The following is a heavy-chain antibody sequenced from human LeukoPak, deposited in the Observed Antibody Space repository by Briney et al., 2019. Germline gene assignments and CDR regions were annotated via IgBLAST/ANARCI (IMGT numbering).Heavy chain of an antibody. V-gene: IGHV3-74*01. CDR3: AKAGYSSSGEYFQH. CDR2: INTDGSST. J-gene: IGHJ1*01. D-gene: IGHD6-13*01. Sequence: PGGSPRLSCAASGFTFSSYWMHWVRQAPGKGLVWVSRINTDGSSTSYADSVKGRFTISRDNAKNTLYLQMNSLRAEDTAVYYCAKAGYSSSGEYFQHWGQGTLVTVSS. CDR1: GFTFSSYW.